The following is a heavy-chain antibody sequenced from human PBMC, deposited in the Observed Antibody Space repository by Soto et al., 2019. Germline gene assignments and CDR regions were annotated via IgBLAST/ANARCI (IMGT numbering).Heavy chain of an antibody. V-gene: IGHV3-21*03. CDR1: GFTFSSYT. CDR3: ITDGPDGRAY. Sequence: GGSLRLSCAASGFTFSSYTMNWVRQAPGKGLEWVSSISSSSSYIYYATPVKGRFTNSRDDSKKTLNLQMNRLKIENTAVYYCITDGPDGRAYWGQGTQVTVSS. D-gene: IGHD2-8*01. CDR2: ISSSSSYI. J-gene: IGHJ4*02.